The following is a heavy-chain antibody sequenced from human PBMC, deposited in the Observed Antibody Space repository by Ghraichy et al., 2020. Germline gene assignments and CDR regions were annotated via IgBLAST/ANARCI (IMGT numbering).Heavy chain of an antibody. J-gene: IGHJ4*02. CDR3: AKGGSGYYDSSGYYY. CDR2: ISGSGGST. CDR1: GFTFSSYA. Sequence: GGSLRLSCAASGFTFSSYAMSWVRQAPGKGLEWVSAISGSGGSTYYADSVKGRFTISRDNSKNTLYLQMNSLRAEDTAVYYCAKGGSGYYDSSGYYYWGQGTLVTVSS. D-gene: IGHD3-22*01. V-gene: IGHV3-23*01.